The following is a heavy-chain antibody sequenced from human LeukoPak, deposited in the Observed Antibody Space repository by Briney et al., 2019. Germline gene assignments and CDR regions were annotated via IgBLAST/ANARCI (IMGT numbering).Heavy chain of an antibody. CDR2: IYSTGST. CDR3: ARQIASAGTAGFDF. J-gene: IGHJ4*02. CDR1: GGSISSYY. V-gene: IGHV4-4*07. D-gene: IGHD6-13*01. Sequence: SETLSLTCTVSGGSISSYYWSWIRQPAGKGLEWIGRIYSTGSTYYNPSLKSRVTMSVDTSKNQFSLRLRSVTAADRAVYYCARQIASAGTAGFDFWGQGALVTVSS.